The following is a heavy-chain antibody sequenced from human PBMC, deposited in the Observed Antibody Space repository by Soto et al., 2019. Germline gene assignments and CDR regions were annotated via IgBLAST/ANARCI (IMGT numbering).Heavy chain of an antibody. J-gene: IGHJ4*02. D-gene: IGHD1-7*01. CDR3: ARGETGTTPLNY. CDR2: INHSGST. CDR1: GGSFSGYY. V-gene: IGHV4-34*01. Sequence: PSETLSLTCAVYGGSFSGYYWSWIRQPPGKGLEWIGEINHSGSTNYNPSLKSRITISVDTSKNQFSLKLSSVTAADTAVYYCARGETGTTPLNYWGQGTLVIVSS.